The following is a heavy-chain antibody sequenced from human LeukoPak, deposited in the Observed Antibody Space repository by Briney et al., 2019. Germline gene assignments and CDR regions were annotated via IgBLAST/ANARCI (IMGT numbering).Heavy chain of an antibody. D-gene: IGHD2-15*01. J-gene: IGHJ4*02. V-gene: IGHV3-23*01. Sequence: GGSLRLSCAASGFTFSTYVMSWVRQAPGKGLEWVSAITGGSDSTYYADSVKGRFTISRDNSKNTLYLQMNSLRADDTAVYYCAKGSAKVRPYYFDYWGQGTLATVSS. CDR2: ITGGSDST. CDR3: AKGSAKVRPYYFDY. CDR1: GFTFSTYV.